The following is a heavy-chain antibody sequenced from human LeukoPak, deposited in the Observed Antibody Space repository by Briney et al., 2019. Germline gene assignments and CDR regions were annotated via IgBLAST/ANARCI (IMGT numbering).Heavy chain of an antibody. CDR2: INPMVGNT. CDR3: ASPSNYYYYYGMDG. Sequence: ASVKVSCEASGYTFTSYYMRWVRQAPGQGLEWMGIINPMVGNTSYAQKFQGRVTMTRGTSTSTVYRELSSLRSEDTDVYYCASPSNYYYYYGMDGCGQGTTVTVSS. V-gene: IGHV1-46*01. J-gene: IGHJ6*02. CDR1: GYTFTSYY.